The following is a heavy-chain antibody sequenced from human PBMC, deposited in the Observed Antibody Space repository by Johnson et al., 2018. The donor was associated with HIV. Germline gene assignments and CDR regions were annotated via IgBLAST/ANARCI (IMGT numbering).Heavy chain of an antibody. Sequence: VQLVESGGGLVQPGGSLRLSCAASGSTFSNYWMHWVRQAPGKGLVWVANINLDGSGQYYVDSVKGRFTISRDNAKNSLYLQMNSLKTEDTAVYYCTTDLAAVGSGAFDIWGQGTMVTVSS. V-gene: IGHV3-7*03. CDR2: INLDGSGQ. CDR1: GSTFSNYW. CDR3: TTDLAAVGSGAFDI. J-gene: IGHJ3*02. D-gene: IGHD6-13*01.